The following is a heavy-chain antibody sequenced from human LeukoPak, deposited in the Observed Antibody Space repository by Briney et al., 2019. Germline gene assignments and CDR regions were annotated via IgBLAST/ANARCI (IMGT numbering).Heavy chain of an antibody. CDR1: GGSISSYY. D-gene: IGHD1-26*01. CDR2: IYYSGST. Sequence: PSETLSLTCTVSGGSISSYYWSWIRQPPGKRLEWIGYIYYSGSTSYNPSLKSRVTISVDTSKNQFSLKLSSVTAADTAVYYCARGRQKYSGSHPQDYWGQGTLVTVSS. V-gene: IGHV4-59*01. CDR3: ARGRQKYSGSHPQDY. J-gene: IGHJ4*02.